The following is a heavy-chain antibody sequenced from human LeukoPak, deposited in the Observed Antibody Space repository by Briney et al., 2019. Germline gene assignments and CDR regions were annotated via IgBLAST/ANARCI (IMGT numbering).Heavy chain of an antibody. V-gene: IGHV3-64*01. D-gene: IGHD2-2*01. Sequence: GGSLRLSCAASGFTFSSYAMHWVRQAPGKGLEYVSAISSNGGSTYYANSVKGRFTISRDNSKNTLYLQMGSLRAEDMAVYYCARAARGVVVPAAIVYYMDVWGKGTTVTVSS. CDR3: ARAARGVVVPAAIVYYMDV. CDR2: ISSNGGST. J-gene: IGHJ6*03. CDR1: GFTFSSYA.